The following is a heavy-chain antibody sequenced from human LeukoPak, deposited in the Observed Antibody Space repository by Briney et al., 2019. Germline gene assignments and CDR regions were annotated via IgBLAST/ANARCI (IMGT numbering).Heavy chain of an antibody. V-gene: IGHV4-61*02. CDR1: GGSISSGSYY. CDR2: IYTSGST. J-gene: IGHJ4*02. D-gene: IGHD3-3*01. Sequence: RTSETLSLTCTVSGGSISSGSYYWSWIRQPAGKGLEWIGRIYTSGSTNYNPSLKSRVTISVDTSKNQFSLKLSSVTAADTAVYYCARSRALDTIFGPGDYWGQGTLVTVSS. CDR3: ARSRALDTIFGPGDY.